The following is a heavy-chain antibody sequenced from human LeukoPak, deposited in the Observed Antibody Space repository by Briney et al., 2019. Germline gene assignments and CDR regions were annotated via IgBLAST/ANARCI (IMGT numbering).Heavy chain of an antibody. D-gene: IGHD2-2*01. J-gene: IGHJ4*02. CDR3: ARVLYCSSTSCHDFDY. V-gene: IGHV3-48*02. CDR2: ISSSGSTR. CDR1: GFTFSSYS. Sequence: GGSLRLSCAASGFTFSSYSMNWVRQAPGKGLEWVSYISSSGSTRYYADSVKGRFTISRGNAKNSLYLQMNSLRDEDTAVYYCARVLYCSSTSCHDFDYWGQGTLVTVSS.